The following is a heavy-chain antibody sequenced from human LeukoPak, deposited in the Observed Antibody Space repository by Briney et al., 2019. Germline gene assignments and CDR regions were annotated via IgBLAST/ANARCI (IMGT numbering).Heavy chain of an antibody. V-gene: IGHV5-51*01. D-gene: IGHD3-22*01. CDR2: IYPGDSDT. Sequence: EESLQISCKGSGYSFTSYWIGWVRQLPGKGLEWMGIIYPGDSDTRYSPSFQGQVTISADKSISTAYLQWSSLRASDTAMYYCARSGYDSSGYTTQWGTPLLIWGQGTLVTVSS. CDR1: GYSFTSYW. CDR3: ARSGYDSSGYTTQWGTPLLI. J-gene: IGHJ4*02.